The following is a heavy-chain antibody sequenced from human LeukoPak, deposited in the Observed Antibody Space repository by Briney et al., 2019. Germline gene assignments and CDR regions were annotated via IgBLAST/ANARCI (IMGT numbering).Heavy chain of an antibody. J-gene: IGHJ6*03. D-gene: IGHD3-10*01. Sequence: PSETLSLTCAVYGGSFSGYYWSWIRQPPGKGLEWIGEINHSGSTNYNSSLKSRVTISLDTSKKQFSLKLKSVTAADTAVYYCARDGYYYGSGSPGGGYYYYYMDVWGKGTTVTISS. CDR1: GGSFSGYY. CDR3: ARDGYYYGSGSPGGGYYYYYMDV. V-gene: IGHV4-34*01. CDR2: INHSGST.